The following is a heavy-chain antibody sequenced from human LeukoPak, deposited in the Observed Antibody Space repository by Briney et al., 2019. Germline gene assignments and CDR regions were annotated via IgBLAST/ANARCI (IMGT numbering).Heavy chain of an antibody. J-gene: IGHJ6*03. CDR1: GFTVSSNY. Sequence: GGSLRLSCAASGFTVSSNYMSWVRQAPGKGLEWVASIRYDGSYENYADSVKGRLTISRDNSKNTLYLQMNSLRAEDTAVYYCAKERMTTVYYYYYYMDVWGKGTTVTVSS. D-gene: IGHD4-11*01. V-gene: IGHV3-30*02. CDR3: AKERMTTVYYYYYYMDV. CDR2: IRYDGSYE.